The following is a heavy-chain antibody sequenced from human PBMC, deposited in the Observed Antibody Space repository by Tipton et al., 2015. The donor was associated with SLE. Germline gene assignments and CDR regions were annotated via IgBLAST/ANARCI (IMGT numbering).Heavy chain of an antibody. V-gene: IGHV4-38-2*02. D-gene: IGHD1-20*01. J-gene: IGHJ4*02. Sequence: TLSLTCTVPFVSISSAYSWGWIRQSPGKGLEWIGSMHHSGDAYYNPSLRSRVNIPLGTSKNQFSLKMTSVTAADTAVYYCARLTASWAYYFESWGQGTLVTVSS. CDR2: MHHSGDA. CDR3: ARLTASWAYYFES. CDR1: FVSISSAYS.